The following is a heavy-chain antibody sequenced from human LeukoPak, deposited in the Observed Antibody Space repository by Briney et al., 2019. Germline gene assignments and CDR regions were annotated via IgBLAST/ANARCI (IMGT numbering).Heavy chain of an antibody. D-gene: IGHD4-17*01. CDR2: IKEDGSEK. J-gene: IGHJ6*03. CDR1: EFIFSGYW. Sequence: GGSLRLSCEASEFIFSGYWMTWVRQAPGKGLEWVANIKEDGSEKYYVDSVKGRFVISRNNANKSLYLQMNSLRAEDTAVYYCARRSTVTAYDFYYMDVWGKGTTVIVSS. CDR3: ARRSTVTAYDFYYMDV. V-gene: IGHV3-7*01.